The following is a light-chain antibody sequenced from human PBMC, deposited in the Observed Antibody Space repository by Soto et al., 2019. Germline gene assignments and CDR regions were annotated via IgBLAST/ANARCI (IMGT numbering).Light chain of an antibody. CDR2: EVS. V-gene: IGLV2-14*01. J-gene: IGLJ1*01. CDR3: SSYTSSSTLYV. Sequence: QSALTQPASVSGSPGQSITISCTGTSSDVGGYNYVSWYQQHPGKAPKHMVYEVSNRPSGVSNRFSGSTAGNTASLTISGLQAEDEAVYYCSSYTSSSTLYVFGTGTKLTVL. CDR1: SSDVGGYNY.